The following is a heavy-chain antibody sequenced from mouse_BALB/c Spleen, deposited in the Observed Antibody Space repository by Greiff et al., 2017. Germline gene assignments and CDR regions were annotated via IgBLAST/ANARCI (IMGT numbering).Heavy chain of an antibody. V-gene: IGHV1-77*01. Sequence: VQLQESGPELVKPGASVKMSCKASGYTFTDYVISWVKQRTGQGLEWIGDIYPGSGGTYYNEKFKGKATLTADKSSNTAYMQLSSLTSEDSAVYFCVTGTRGWLAYWGQGTLVTVSA. J-gene: IGHJ3*01. D-gene: IGHD4-1*01. CDR3: VTGTRGWLAY. CDR2: IYPGSGGT. CDR1: GYTFTDYV.